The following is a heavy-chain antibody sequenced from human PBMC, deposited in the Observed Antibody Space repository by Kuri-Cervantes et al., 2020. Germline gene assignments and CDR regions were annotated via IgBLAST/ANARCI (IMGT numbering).Heavy chain of an antibody. CDR1: GGSISSYY. D-gene: IGHD3-9*01. V-gene: IGHV4-4*07. CDR2: IYTSGST. CDR3: ARVPLRYFDWLLEEYYYGMDV. J-gene: IGHJ6*02. Sequence: SETLSLTCTVSGGSISSYYWSWIRQPAGKGLEWIGRIYTSGSTNYNPSLKSRVTISVDKSKNQFSLKLSSVTAADTAVYYCARVPLRYFDWLLEEYYYGMDVWGQGTTVTVSS.